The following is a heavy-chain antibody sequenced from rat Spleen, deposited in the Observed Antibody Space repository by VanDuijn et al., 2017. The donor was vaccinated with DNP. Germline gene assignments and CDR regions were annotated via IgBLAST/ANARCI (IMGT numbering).Heavy chain of an antibody. Sequence: EVQLVESGGGLVQPGRSLKLSCAVSGFTFSDYYMAWVRQAPAKGLEWVATISYNGGTPYYRDSVKGRFTISRDDAKSTLYLQMDSLRSEDTATYYCTRINYGGYFYVMDAWGQGVSVTVSS. J-gene: IGHJ4*01. CDR1: GFTFSDYY. CDR3: TRINYGGYFYVMDA. V-gene: IGHV5-7*01. CDR2: ISYNGGTP. D-gene: IGHD1-11*01.